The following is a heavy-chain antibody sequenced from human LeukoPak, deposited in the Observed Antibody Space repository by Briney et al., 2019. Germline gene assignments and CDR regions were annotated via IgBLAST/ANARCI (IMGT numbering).Heavy chain of an antibody. Sequence: GASVKVSCKASGGTFSSYAISWVRQAPGQGLEWMGGIIPIFGTANYAQKFQGRVTITADESTSTAYMELSSLRSEDTAVYYCANSPRGTMIVVVSPYYYYGMDVWGQGTTVTVSS. CDR1: GGTFSSYA. V-gene: IGHV1-69*13. CDR3: ANSPRGTMIVVVSPYYYYGMDV. J-gene: IGHJ6*02. D-gene: IGHD3-22*01. CDR2: IIPIFGTA.